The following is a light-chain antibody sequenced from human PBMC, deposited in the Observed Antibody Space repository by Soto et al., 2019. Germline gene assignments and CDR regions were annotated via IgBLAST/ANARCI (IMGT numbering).Light chain of an antibody. CDR3: CSYAGSSTFVV. V-gene: IGLV2-23*01. CDR2: EGS. CDR1: SSDVGSYNL. Sequence: QSALTQPASVSGSPGQSITISCTGTSSDVGSYNLVSWYQQHPGKAPKLMIYEGSKRPSGVSNRFSGSKSGNTASMTISGLQADDEADYYCCSYAGSSTFVVFGGATKMTGL. J-gene: IGLJ2*01.